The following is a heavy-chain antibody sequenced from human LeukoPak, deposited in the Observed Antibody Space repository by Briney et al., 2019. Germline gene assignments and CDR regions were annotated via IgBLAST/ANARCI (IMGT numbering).Heavy chain of an antibody. J-gene: IGHJ4*02. D-gene: IGHD4-17*01. CDR3: ASTTVTAREKYYFEY. CDR2: IYPGDSDT. CDR1: GYSITSYW. Sequence: KPGESLKISCKGSGYSITSYWIGWVRQMPGKGLEWMGIIYPGDSDTRYSPSFQGQVTISADKSISTAYLQWSSLKASDTAMYYCASTTVTAREKYYFEYWGQGTLVTVSS. V-gene: IGHV5-51*01.